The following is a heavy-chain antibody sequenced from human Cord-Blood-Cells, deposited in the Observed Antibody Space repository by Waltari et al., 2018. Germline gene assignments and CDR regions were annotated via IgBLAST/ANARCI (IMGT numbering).Heavy chain of an antibody. V-gene: IGHV1-8*01. J-gene: IGHJ5*02. CDR3: ARGGPGSNENNWFDP. D-gene: IGHD1-1*01. CDR1: GYTFTSYD. CDR2: MNPNSGNT. Sequence: QVQLVQSGAELKKPGASVTVSCKAAGYTFTSYDLNWVRQATGQGLEWMGWMNPNSGNTGYAQKFQGRVTMTRNTSISTAYMELSSLRSEDTAVYYCARGGPGSNENNWFDPWGQGTLVTVSS.